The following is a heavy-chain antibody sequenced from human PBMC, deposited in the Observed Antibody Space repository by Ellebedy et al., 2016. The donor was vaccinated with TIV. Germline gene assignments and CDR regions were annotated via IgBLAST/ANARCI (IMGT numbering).Heavy chain of an antibody. CDR2: IIPIFGTA. J-gene: IGHJ6*02. D-gene: IGHD3-9*01. CDR1: GGTFSSYA. CDR3: ARGELRYFDLLTYGMDV. Sequence: SVKVSCXASGGTFSSYAISWVRQAPGQGLEWMGGIIPIFGTANYAQKFQGRVTITADESTSTAYMELRSLRSDDTAVYYCARGELRYFDLLTYGMDVWGQGTTVTVSS. V-gene: IGHV1-69*13.